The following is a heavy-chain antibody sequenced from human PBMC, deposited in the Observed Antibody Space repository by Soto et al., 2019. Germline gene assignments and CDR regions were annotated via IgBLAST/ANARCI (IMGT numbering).Heavy chain of an antibody. V-gene: IGHV3-30-3*01. D-gene: IGHD3-22*01. Sequence: QVQLVESGGGVVQPGRSLRLSCAASGFTFSSYAMHWVRQAPGKGLEWVAVISYDGSNKYYADSVKGRFTISRDNSKKTLYLQMNSLRAEDTAVYYCARDGWDYYDSSGSYYYYYYGMDVWGQGTTVTVSS. CDR3: ARDGWDYYDSSGSYYYYYYGMDV. J-gene: IGHJ6*02. CDR1: GFTFSSYA. CDR2: ISYDGSNK.